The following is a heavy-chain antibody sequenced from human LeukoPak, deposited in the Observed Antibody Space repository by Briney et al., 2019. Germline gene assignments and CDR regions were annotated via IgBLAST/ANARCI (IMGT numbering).Heavy chain of an antibody. CDR3: AKAARWGDFDY. Sequence: GRSLRLSCAASGFTFDDYAMHWVRQAPGKGLEWVSGISWNSGSIGYADSVKGRFTISRDNAKNSLYLQMNSLRAEDTALYYCAKAARWGDFDYWGQGTLITVSS. CDR1: GFTFDDYA. D-gene: IGHD3-16*01. V-gene: IGHV3-9*01. J-gene: IGHJ4*02. CDR2: ISWNSGSI.